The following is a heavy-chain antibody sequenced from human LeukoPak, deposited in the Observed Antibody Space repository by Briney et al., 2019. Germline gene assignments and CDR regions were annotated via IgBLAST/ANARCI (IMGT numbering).Heavy chain of an antibody. J-gene: IGHJ5*02. D-gene: IGHD5-24*01. V-gene: IGHV3-48*03. CDR3: AREMATISFGP. Sequence: GGSLRLSCAASGFTFSSYEMNWVRQAPGKGLEWVSYISSSGSTIYHADSVKGRFTISRDNAKNSLYLQMNSLRAEDTAVYYCAREMATISFGPWGQGTLVTVSS. CDR2: ISSSGSTI. CDR1: GFTFSSYE.